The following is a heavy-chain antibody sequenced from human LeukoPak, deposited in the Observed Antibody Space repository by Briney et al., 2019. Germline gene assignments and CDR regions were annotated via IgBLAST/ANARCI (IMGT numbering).Heavy chain of an antibody. CDR1: GFTFSSYG. Sequence: PGGSLRLSCAASGFTFSSYGMHWVRQAPGKGLEWVAFIRRDGSNKYYADSVKGRFTISRDNSKNTLHLQMNSLRAEDTAVYYCAKDAYYYDSSGYPAGDAFDIWGQGTMVTVSS. V-gene: IGHV3-30*02. J-gene: IGHJ3*02. CDR3: AKDAYYYDSSGYPAGDAFDI. D-gene: IGHD3-22*01. CDR2: IRRDGSNK.